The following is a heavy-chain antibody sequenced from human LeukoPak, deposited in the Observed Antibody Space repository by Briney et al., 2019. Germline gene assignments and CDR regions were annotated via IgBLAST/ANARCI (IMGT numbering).Heavy chain of an antibody. CDR1: GFTFSSYW. D-gene: IGHD3-10*01. V-gene: IGHV3-74*01. CDR3: ARDGSGTYMVAYYFDY. Sequence: GGSLRLSCAASGFTFSSYWMHWVRQAPGKGLVWVSRINTDGSSTSYADSVKGRFTISRDNAKNTLYLQMNSLRAEDTAVYYCARDGSGTYMVAYYFDYWGQGTLVTVSS. J-gene: IGHJ4*02. CDR2: INTDGSST.